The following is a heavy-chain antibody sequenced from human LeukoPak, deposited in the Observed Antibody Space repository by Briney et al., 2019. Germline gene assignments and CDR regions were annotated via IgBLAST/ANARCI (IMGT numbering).Heavy chain of an antibody. CDR3: AKDNAVASYYFDY. V-gene: IGHV3-23*01. J-gene: IGHJ4*02. D-gene: IGHD6-19*01. Sequence: GGSLRLSCAASTFTFSSYAMSWVRQAPEKGLEWVSGISGNGGSTYYADSVKGRFTISRDNSKNTLYLQMNSLRAEDTAVYYCAKDNAVASYYFDYWGQGTLVTVSS. CDR2: ISGNGGST. CDR1: TFTFSSYA.